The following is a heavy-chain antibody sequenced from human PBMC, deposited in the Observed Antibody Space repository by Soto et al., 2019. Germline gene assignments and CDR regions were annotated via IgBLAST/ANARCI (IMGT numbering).Heavy chain of an antibody. CDR3: ARDSYYYDSSGYSWFDP. D-gene: IGHD3-22*01. J-gene: IGHJ5*02. V-gene: IGHV4-31*11. CDR1: GGSFSGYY. CDR2: IYYSGST. Sequence: SETLSLTCVVSGGSFSGYYWTWIRQHPGKGLEWIGYIYYSGSTYYNPSLKSRVTISVDTSKNQFSLKLSSVTAADTAVYYCARDSYYYDSSGYSWFDPWGQGTLVTVSS.